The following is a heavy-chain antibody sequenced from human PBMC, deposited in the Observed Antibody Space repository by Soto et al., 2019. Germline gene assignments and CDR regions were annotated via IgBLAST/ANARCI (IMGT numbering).Heavy chain of an antibody. CDR1: GGSVSSGSYY. Sequence: SETLSLTCPVSGGSVSSGSYYWSWIRQPPGKGLEWIGYIYYSGSTHYNPSLKSRGTIPRYTSKNQFSLKLSPVAAADTAVYYCARVTTLFDWFDPWGQGTLVTVSS. CDR3: ARVTTLFDWFDP. CDR2: IYYSGST. D-gene: IGHD4-17*01. V-gene: IGHV4-61*01. J-gene: IGHJ5*02.